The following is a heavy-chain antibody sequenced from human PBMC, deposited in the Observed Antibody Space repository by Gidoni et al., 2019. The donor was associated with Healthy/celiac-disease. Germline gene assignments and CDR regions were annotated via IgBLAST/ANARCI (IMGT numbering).Heavy chain of an antibody. CDR1: GFSLSNARMG. J-gene: IGHJ5*02. CDR3: ARTGRRGLQLGNWFDP. V-gene: IGHV2-26*01. Sequence: QVTLKESGPVLVKPTETLTLTCTVSGFSLSNARMGVSWIRQPPGKALEWLAHIFSNDEKSYSTSLKSRITNSKDTSKSQVVLTMTNMDRVDTATYYGARTGRRGLQLGNWFDPWGQGTLVTVSS. D-gene: IGHD5-12*01. CDR2: IFSNDEK.